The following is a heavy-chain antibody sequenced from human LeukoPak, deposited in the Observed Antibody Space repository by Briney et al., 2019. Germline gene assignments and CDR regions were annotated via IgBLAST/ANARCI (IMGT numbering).Heavy chain of an antibody. Sequence: PGGSLRLSCAASGFTFSSYAMIWVRQAPGKGLEWVSAIRGSGGSTHYADSVKDRFTISRDNSKNTLYLQMNSLRAEDTAVYYCGRDPNGDYIGAFDMWGQGTVVTVSS. CDR1: GFTFSSYA. V-gene: IGHV3-23*01. CDR2: IRGSGGST. D-gene: IGHD4-17*01. CDR3: GRDPNGDYIGAFDM. J-gene: IGHJ3*02.